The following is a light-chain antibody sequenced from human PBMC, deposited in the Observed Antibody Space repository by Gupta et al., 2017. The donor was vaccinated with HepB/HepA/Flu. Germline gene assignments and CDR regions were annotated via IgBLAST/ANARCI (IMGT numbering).Light chain of an antibody. J-gene: IGKJ2*04. V-gene: IGKV2-28*01. Sequence: MTQSPLSLPVTPGEPASISCRSSQSLLHSNGYNYLDWYLQKPGQSPQLLIYLGSNRASGVPDRFSGSGSGTDFTLKISRVEAEDVGVYYCMQALQTPSMCSFGQGTKLEIK. CDR1: QSLLHSNGYNY. CDR2: LGS. CDR3: MQALQTPSMCS.